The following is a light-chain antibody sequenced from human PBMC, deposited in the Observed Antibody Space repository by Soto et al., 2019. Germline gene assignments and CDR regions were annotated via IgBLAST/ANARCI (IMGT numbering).Light chain of an antibody. CDR3: QQYNSYPYT. J-gene: IGKJ2*01. V-gene: IGKV1-5*01. CDR2: DAS. Sequence: DIQMTQSPSTLSASVGDRVTITCRASQSISSWLAWYQQKPGKAPKLLIYDASSLESGVPSRFSGSGSGTEFTLTISSLQPDEFANYYCQQYNSYPYTFGHGTKLEIK. CDR1: QSISSW.